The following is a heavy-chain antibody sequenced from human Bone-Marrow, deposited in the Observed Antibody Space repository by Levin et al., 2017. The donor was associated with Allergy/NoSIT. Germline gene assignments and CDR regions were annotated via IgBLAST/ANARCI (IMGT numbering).Heavy chain of an antibody. CDR3: AKDQTRLGYCSSTSCYWGFDY. Sequence: GESLKISCAASGFTFSSYAMSWVRQAPGKGLEWVSAISGSGGSTYYADSVKGRFTISRDNSKNTLYLQMNSLRAEDTAVYYCAKDQTRLGYCSSTSCYWGFDYWGQGTLVTVSS. CDR2: ISGSGGST. J-gene: IGHJ4*02. V-gene: IGHV3-23*01. D-gene: IGHD2-2*01. CDR1: GFTFSSYA.